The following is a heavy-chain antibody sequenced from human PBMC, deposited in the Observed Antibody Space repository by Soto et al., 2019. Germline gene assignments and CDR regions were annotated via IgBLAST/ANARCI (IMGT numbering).Heavy chain of an antibody. CDR3: ARGLLLWFGELSRRGGYYYYMDV. J-gene: IGHJ6*03. CDR1: GGSFSGYY. D-gene: IGHD3-10*01. Sequence: QVQLQQWGAGLLKPSETLSLTCAVYGGSFSGYYWSWIRQPPGKGLEWIVEINDSGSSNYNPALKSRVTISVDTPKNQLSLKLSSVTAADTAVYYCARGLLLWFGELSRRGGYYYYMDVWGKGTMVTVSS. V-gene: IGHV4-34*01. CDR2: INDSGSS.